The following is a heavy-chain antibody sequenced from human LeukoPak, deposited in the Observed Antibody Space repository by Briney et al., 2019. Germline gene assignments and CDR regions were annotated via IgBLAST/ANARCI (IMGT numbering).Heavy chain of an antibody. D-gene: IGHD3-10*01. V-gene: IGHV4-34*01. CDR2: INHSGST. CDR3: ARRHYFGSPSSWYLDL. J-gene: IGHJ2*01. CDR1: GGSFSGYY. Sequence: PSETLSLTCAVYGGSFSGYYWSWIRQPPGKGLEWIGEINHSGSTYYNPSLKSRVTISLDTSKNQFSLKLSSVTAADTAVFYCARRHYFGSPSSWYLDLWGRGTLVTVSS.